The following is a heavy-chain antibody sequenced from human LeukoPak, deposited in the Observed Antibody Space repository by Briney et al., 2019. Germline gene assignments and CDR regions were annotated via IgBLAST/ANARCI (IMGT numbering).Heavy chain of an antibody. D-gene: IGHD6-19*01. Sequence: SETLSLTCTVSDGSITNYDWSWVRQPPGKGLEFIGHVHYSGTANYNPSLRSRATISIDTSKKHFFLKLKSVTAADTAVYYCARDPYEYSSGWYVIQNFDYWGQGTLVTVSS. V-gene: IGHV4-59*01. CDR1: DGSITNYD. J-gene: IGHJ4*02. CDR2: VHYSGTA. CDR3: ARDPYEYSSGWYVIQNFDY.